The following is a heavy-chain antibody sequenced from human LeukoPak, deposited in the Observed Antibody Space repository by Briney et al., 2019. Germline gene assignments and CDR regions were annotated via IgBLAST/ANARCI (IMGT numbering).Heavy chain of an antibody. CDR2: INHSGST. V-gene: IGHV4-34*01. CDR1: GGSFSDYY. CDR3: ASTYGGDWYFDL. Sequence: SETLSLTCAVYGGSFSDYYWSWIRQPPGKGLEWIGEINHSGSTNYNPALKSRVTISVDTSKNQFSLKLSSVTAADTAVYYCASTYGGDWYFDLWGRGTLVTVAS. J-gene: IGHJ2*01. D-gene: IGHD4-23*01.